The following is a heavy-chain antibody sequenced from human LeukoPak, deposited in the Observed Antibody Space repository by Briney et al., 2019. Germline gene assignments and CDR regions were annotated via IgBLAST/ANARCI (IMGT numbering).Heavy chain of an antibody. CDR2: ISGSGDNT. CDR1: GFTFSSYA. V-gene: IGHV3-23*01. Sequence: GGSLRPSCAASGFTFSSYAMSWVRQVPGKGLEWVSVISGSGDNTYYADSVKGRFTISRDNSKNMLYLQMNSLRAEDTAVYYCAKWKYSNSGIDDYWGQGTLVTVSS. CDR3: AKWKYSNSGIDDY. J-gene: IGHJ4*02. D-gene: IGHD6-6*01.